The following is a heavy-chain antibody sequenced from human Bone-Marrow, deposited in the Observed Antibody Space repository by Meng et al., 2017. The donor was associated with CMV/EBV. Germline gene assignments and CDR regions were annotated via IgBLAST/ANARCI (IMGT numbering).Heavy chain of an antibody. D-gene: IGHD3-3*01. V-gene: IGHV3-30*04. CDR3: AKGTYDFWSGYNRNYYYGMDV. Sequence: GESLKISCAASGFTFSSYAMHWVRQAPGKGLEWVAVISYDGSNKYYADSVKGRFTISRDNSKNTLYLQMNSLRAEDTAVYYCAKGTYDFWSGYNRNYYYGMDVWGQGTTVTVSS. CDR2: ISYDGSNK. CDR1: GFTFSSYA. J-gene: IGHJ6*02.